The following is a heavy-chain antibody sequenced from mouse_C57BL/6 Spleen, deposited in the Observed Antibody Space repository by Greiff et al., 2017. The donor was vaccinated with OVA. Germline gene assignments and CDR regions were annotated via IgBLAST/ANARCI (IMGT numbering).Heavy chain of an antibody. CDR2: ISSGSSTL. CDR3: ARKNWDESYWDY. V-gene: IGHV5-17*01. Sequence: EVQGVESGGGLVKPGGSLKLSCAASGFTFSDYGMHWVRQAPEKGLEWVAYISSGSSTLYYADTVKGRFTISRDNAKNTLFLQMTSLRSEDTAMYYCARKNWDESYWDYWGQGTTLTVSS. J-gene: IGHJ2*01. CDR1: GFTFSDYG. D-gene: IGHD4-1*01.